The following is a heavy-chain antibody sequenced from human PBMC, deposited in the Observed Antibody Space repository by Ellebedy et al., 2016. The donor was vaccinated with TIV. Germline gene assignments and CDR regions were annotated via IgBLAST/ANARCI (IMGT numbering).Heavy chain of an antibody. CDR2: IIPIFGTA. CDR3: ARDRSNYYYYYGMDV. D-gene: IGHD4-11*01. Sequence: SVKVSXKASGGTFSSYAISWVRQAPGQGLEWMGGIIPIFGTANYAQKFQGRVTITADKSTSTAYMELSSLRSEDTAVYYCARDRSNYYYYYGMDVWGQGTTVTVSS. CDR1: GGTFSSYA. J-gene: IGHJ6*02. V-gene: IGHV1-69*06.